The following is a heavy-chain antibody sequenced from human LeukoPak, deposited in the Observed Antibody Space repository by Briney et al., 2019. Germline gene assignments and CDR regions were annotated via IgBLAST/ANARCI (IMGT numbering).Heavy chain of an antibody. D-gene: IGHD3-10*01. CDR1: GFTFSSYW. CDR2: IKQDGSEK. V-gene: IGHV3-7*01. Sequence: GGSLRLSCAASGFTFSSYWMSWVRQAPGKGLEWVAKIKQDGSEKYYVDSVKGRFTISRDNAKNSLYLQMNSLRAEDTAVYYCASREYYYGSGSYSQTPLFDYWGQGTLVTVSS. CDR3: ASREYYYGSGSYSQTPLFDY. J-gene: IGHJ4*02.